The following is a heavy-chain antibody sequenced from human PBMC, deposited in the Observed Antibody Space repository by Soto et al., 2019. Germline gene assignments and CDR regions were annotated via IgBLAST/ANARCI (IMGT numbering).Heavy chain of an antibody. V-gene: IGHV4-39*01. D-gene: IGHD2-8*01. J-gene: IGHJ4*02. CDR1: GGSISSSSYY. CDR2: ISYSGST. Sequence: SETLSLTCTVSGGSISSSSYYWGWIRQPPGKGLEWIGSISYSGSTYYNPSLKSRVTISVDTSKNQFSLKLSTVTAADTAVYYCARHAGFRYCTNGVCYSFDYWGQGTLVTVSS. CDR3: ARHAGFRYCTNGVCYSFDY.